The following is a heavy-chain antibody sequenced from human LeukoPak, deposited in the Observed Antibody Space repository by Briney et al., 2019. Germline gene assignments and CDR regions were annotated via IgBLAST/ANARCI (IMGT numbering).Heavy chain of an antibody. J-gene: IGHJ6*02. CDR2: VRGSGTDT. CDR3: SRYRATTSCPGHYYGMDV. V-gene: IGHV3-23*01. CDR1: GFTFSTYA. D-gene: IGHD2-2*01. Sequence: GGSLRLSCAASGFTFSTYAMSWVRQAPGKGLEWVSAVRGSGTDTYYADSVKGRFTISRDNSKNTLFLQMNSLRAEDTAVYYCSRYRATTSCPGHYYGMDVWGQGTTVTVSS.